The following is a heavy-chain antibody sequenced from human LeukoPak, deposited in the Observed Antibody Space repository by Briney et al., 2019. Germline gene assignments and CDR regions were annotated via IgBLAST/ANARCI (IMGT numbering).Heavy chain of an antibody. J-gene: IGHJ4*02. CDR3: ARHRSGLYFDY. CDR1: GFTFSSYG. D-gene: IGHD3-22*01. CDR2: IWSDGSNK. V-gene: IGHV3-33*03. Sequence: GGSLRLSCAASGFTFSSYGMNWVRQAPGNGLEWVAFIWSDGSNKYYSDSVKGRFTTSRDTSTNTLYLEMNSLRAEDTAVYYCARHRSGLYFDYWGQGTLVTVSS.